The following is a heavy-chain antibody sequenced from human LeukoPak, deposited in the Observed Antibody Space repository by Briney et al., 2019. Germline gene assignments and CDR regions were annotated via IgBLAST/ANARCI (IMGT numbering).Heavy chain of an antibody. D-gene: IGHD3-22*01. Sequence: PGRSLILSCAASGFTFSSYGMHWVRPAPGKGLEWVAVISYDGSNKYYADSVKGRFTISRDNSKNTLYLQMNSLRAEDTAVYYCAKGTYYYDSSGYYPYYFDYWGQGTLVTVSS. CDR1: GFTFSSYG. J-gene: IGHJ4*02. V-gene: IGHV3-30*18. CDR2: ISYDGSNK. CDR3: AKGTYYYDSSGYYPYYFDY.